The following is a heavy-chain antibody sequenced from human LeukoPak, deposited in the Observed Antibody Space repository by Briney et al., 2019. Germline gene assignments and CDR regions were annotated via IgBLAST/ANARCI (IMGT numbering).Heavy chain of an antibody. V-gene: IGHV3-53*01. Sequence: GGSLRLSCAASGFTVSSNYMSWVRQAPGKGLEWVSVIYSGGSTYYADSVKGRFTISRDNSKNTLYLQMNSLRAEDTAVYYCAKDRHSTTVRPRQDYWGQGTLVTVSS. CDR3: AKDRHSTTVRPRQDY. D-gene: IGHD4-17*01. CDR1: GFTVSSNY. J-gene: IGHJ4*02. CDR2: IYSGGST.